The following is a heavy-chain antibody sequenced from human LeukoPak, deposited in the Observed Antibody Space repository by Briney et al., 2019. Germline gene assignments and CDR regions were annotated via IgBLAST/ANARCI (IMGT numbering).Heavy chain of an antibody. CDR2: ISSSSNYI. Sequence: PGGSLRLSCAASGFTFSAYEMNWVRQAPGKGLEWVSSISSSSNYIYYADSVKGRFTISRDNAKNSLYLQMNSLRAEDTAVYYCARDPGSGYEEHFDYWGQGTLVTVSS. D-gene: IGHD5-12*01. CDR3: ARDPGSGYEEHFDY. CDR1: GFTFSAYE. V-gene: IGHV3-21*04. J-gene: IGHJ4*02.